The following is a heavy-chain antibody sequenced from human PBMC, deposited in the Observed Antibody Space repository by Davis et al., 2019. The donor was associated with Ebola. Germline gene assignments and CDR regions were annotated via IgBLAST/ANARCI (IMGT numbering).Heavy chain of an antibody. CDR1: GYPFSTYD. J-gene: IGHJ6*02. V-gene: IGHV1-8*02. D-gene: IGHD6-19*01. Sequence: ASVKVSCKASGYPFSTYDINWVRQATGQGLEWLGWMNPNSGNTGYVENLQGRVTMTRNTSISTAYMELSSLRSEDTAVYYCVRSAVRGYYKGMDVWGQGTTVTVS. CDR3: VRSAVRGYYKGMDV. CDR2: MNPNSGNT.